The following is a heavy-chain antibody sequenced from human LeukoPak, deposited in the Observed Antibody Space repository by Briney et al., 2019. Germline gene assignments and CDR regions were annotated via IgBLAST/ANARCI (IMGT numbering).Heavy chain of an antibody. D-gene: IGHD6-19*01. V-gene: IGHV3-48*03. CDR3: ASSLSSGWGPVDDY. CDR1: GITFCNYE. J-gene: IGHJ4*02. CDR2: INPGGSNR. Sequence: PGGSLRLSRAASGITFCNYEMNWVRHAPGKGLGWGSYINPGGSNRFYAGSVKGRFTISRDDAKKSVYLQMNSLRAEDTAVYYCASSLSSGWGPVDDYWGQGIMVTVSS.